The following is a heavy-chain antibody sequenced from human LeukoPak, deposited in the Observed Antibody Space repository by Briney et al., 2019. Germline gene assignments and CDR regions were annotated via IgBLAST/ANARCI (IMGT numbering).Heavy chain of an antibody. D-gene: IGHD3-10*01. V-gene: IGHV3-23*01. J-gene: IGHJ4*02. Sequence: GGSLRLSCAASGFTFSSYAMSWVRQAPGKGLEWVSAISGSGGSTYYADSVKGRFTISRDNFKNTLYLQMNSLRAEDTAVYYCAKPLSYITDFDYWGQGTLVTVSS. CDR2: ISGSGGST. CDR1: GFTFSSYA. CDR3: AKPLSYITDFDY.